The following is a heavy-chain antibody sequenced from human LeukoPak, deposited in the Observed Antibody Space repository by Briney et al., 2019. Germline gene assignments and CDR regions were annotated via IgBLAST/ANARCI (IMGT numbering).Heavy chain of an antibody. Sequence: ASVKVSCKASGYTFTSSALNWVRQAPGQGLEWMGWINTNTGNPTYAQGFTGRFVFSLDTSVSTAYLQISSLKAEDAAVYYCATDLKKGDSGCFDYWGQGTLVTVSS. CDR3: ATDLKKGDSGCFDY. D-gene: IGHD6-19*01. CDR1: GYTFTSSA. V-gene: IGHV7-4-1*02. J-gene: IGHJ4*02. CDR2: INTNTGNP.